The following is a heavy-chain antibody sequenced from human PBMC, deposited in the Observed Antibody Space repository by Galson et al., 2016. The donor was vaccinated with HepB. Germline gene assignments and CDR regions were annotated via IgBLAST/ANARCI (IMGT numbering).Heavy chain of an antibody. CDR3: ARQAAYYDFWSGSYYFDY. D-gene: IGHD3-3*01. CDR2: ISFDGSNN. V-gene: IGHV3-30-3*01. J-gene: IGHJ4*02. CDR1: GFTFSSYA. Sequence: SLRLSCAASGFTFSSYAMHWVRQAPGKGLGWVAVISFDGSNNFYADSVKGRFTISRDNSKNTLYLQMNSLRAEDTAVYYCARQAAYYDFWSGSYYFDYWGQGTLVTVSS.